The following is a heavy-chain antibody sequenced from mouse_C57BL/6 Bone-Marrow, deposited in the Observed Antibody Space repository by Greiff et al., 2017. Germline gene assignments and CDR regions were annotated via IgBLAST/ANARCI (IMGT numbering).Heavy chain of an antibody. D-gene: IGHD1-1*01. Sequence: VKLVESGAELMKPGASVKLSCKATGYTFTGYWIEWVKQRPGHGLEWIGEILPGSGSTTYNEKFKGKATFTADTSSNTAYMQLSSLTTEDSAIYYWARGYYGSSQVPYFDYWGQGTTLTVSA. CDR1: GYTFTGYW. J-gene: IGHJ2*01. CDR2: ILPGSGST. CDR3: ARGYYGSSQVPYFDY. V-gene: IGHV1-9*01.